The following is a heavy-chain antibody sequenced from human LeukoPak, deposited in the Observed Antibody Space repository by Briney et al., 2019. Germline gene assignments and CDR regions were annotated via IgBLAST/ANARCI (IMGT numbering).Heavy chain of an antibody. CDR2: IHYSGST. V-gene: IGHV4-39*07. Sequence: PSETLSLTCTVSGDSISSSSYYWGWIRQPPGKGLEWIGSIHYSGSTYYIPSLKSRLNISVDTSKNQFSLDLNSVTAADTAVYYCARDRRVDAGYTTGWRRHYYGMDVWGLGTTVTVSS. J-gene: IGHJ6*02. D-gene: IGHD6-19*01. CDR3: ARDRRVDAGYTTGWRRHYYGMDV. CDR1: GDSISSSSYY.